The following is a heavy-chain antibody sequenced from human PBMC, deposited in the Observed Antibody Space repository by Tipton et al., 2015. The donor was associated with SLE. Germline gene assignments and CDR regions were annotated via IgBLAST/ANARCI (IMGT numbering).Heavy chain of an antibody. CDR2: ISAYNGNT. CDR1: GYTFTSYG. V-gene: IGHV1-18*01. Sequence: QLVQSGAEVKKPGASVKVSCKASGYTFTSYGISWVRQAPGQGLEWMGWISAYNGNTNYAQKLQGRVTMTTDTSTSTTYMALSSPRSDDTAIYYCARECSGTGCLDYWGQGTLVTVSS. CDR3: ARECSGTGCLDY. D-gene: IGHD2-8*02. J-gene: IGHJ4*02.